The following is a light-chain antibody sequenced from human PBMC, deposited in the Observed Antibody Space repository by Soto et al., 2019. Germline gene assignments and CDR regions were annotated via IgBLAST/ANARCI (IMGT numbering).Light chain of an antibody. Sequence: DIVMTQSPDSLAVSLGERATINCKSSQSVLYSSNSQNYLSWYQQRPGQPPKLLIYWASTLESGGPDRFSSSGSGTDVTLTITGLQAKDVAGYYCHQYESTPPTFGQGTKLQIK. CDR3: HQYESTPPT. V-gene: IGKV4-1*01. J-gene: IGKJ2*01. CDR2: WAS. CDR1: QSVLYSSNSQNY.